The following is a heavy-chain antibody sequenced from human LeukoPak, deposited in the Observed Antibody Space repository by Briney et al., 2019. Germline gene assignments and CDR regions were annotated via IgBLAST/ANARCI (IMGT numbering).Heavy chain of an antibody. CDR3: AREVVAAAGTVDY. CDR1: GDSISSFY. D-gene: IGHD6-13*01. CDR2: IYYSGST. J-gene: IGHJ4*02. V-gene: IGHV4-59*01. Sequence: SETLSLACTVSGDSISSFYWSWIRQPPGKGLEWIGYIYYSGSTNYNPSLKSRVTISVDTSKNQFSLKLTSVTAADTAVYYCAREVVAAAGTVDYWGQGTLVTVSS.